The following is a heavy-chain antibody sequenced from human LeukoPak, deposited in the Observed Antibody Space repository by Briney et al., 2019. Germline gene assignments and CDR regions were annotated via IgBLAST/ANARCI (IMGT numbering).Heavy chain of an antibody. CDR1: GFTLSSYA. D-gene: IGHD4-17*01. J-gene: IGHJ4*01. CDR2: ISGSGGST. Sequence: QSGGSLRLSCAASGFTLSSYAMSWVRQAPGKGLEWVSAISGSGGSTYYADSVKGRFTISRDNSKNTLYLQMNSLRAEDTAVYYCAKDISMTTVIYFDYWGQEPWSPSPQ. CDR3: AKDISMTTVIYFDY. V-gene: IGHV3-23*01.